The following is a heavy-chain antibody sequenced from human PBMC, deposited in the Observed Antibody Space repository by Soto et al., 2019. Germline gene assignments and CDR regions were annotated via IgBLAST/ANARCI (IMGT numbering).Heavy chain of an antibody. Sequence: ASVKVSCKASGYTFTSYYMHWVRQAPGQGLEWMGIINPSGGSTSYAQKFQGRVTMTRDTSTSTVYMELSSLRSEDTAVYYCARERIQLWLYGGLGYFDYWGQGTLVTVSS. CDR2: INPSGGST. CDR1: GYTFTSYY. J-gene: IGHJ4*02. CDR3: ARERIQLWLYGGLGYFDY. V-gene: IGHV1-46*01. D-gene: IGHD5-18*01.